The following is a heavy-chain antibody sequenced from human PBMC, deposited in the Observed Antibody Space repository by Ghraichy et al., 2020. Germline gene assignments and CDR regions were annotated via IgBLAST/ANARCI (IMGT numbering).Heavy chain of an antibody. V-gene: IGHV3-15*01. Sequence: GGSLRLSCAGSGFTFSDAWMSWIRQAPGKGLEWVGRIKRKTDGGTTDVAAPVKGRFTISRDDSKATLYLQMNSLKTDDTAVYYCTTSDYGYDWGQGTLVTVSS. J-gene: IGHJ4*02. CDR2: IKRKTDGGTT. CDR3: TTSDYGYD. CDR1: GFTFSDAW. D-gene: IGHD3-16*01.